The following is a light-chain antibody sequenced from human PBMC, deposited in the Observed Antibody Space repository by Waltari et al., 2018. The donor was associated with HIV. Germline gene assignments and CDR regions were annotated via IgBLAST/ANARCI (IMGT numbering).Light chain of an antibody. Sequence: QSALTQPPSASGSPGQSVTISCTGKTSDVGASTSFPWYQPHPGKAPKLLIYEVFKRPSGVPDRFSGSKSGNTASLTVSGLQAEDEADYYCTSYAGRNTFVFGGGTKLTVL. CDR3: TSYAGRNTFV. V-gene: IGLV2-8*01. CDR2: EVF. CDR1: TSDVGASTS. J-gene: IGLJ2*01.